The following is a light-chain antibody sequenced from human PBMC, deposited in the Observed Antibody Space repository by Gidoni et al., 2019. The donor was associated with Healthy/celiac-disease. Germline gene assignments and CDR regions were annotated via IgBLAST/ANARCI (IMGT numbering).Light chain of an antibody. CDR1: QSISSW. J-gene: IGKJ2*01. CDR3: QHYNSYSRRYT. CDR2: KAS. Sequence: DIQMTQSPSTLSASVGDRVTIPRRASQSISSWLAWYQQKPGKAPKPLIYKASSLESGVPTRFSGSGSGTAFTLTISSLQPDDFATYYCQHYNSYSRRYTFGQGTKLEIK. V-gene: IGKV1-5*03.